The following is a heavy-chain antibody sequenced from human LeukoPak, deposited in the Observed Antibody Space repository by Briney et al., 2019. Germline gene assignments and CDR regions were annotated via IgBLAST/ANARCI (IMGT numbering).Heavy chain of an antibody. J-gene: IGHJ4*02. V-gene: IGHV3-23*01. CDR3: AKGGYSYGWDY. CDR2: ISGSGGST. CDR1: GGTFSSYA. Sequence: SCKASGGTFSSYAISWVRQAPGKGLEWVSAISGSGGSTYYADSVKGRFTISRDNSKNTLYLQMNSLRAEDTAVYYCAKGGYSYGWDYWGQGTLVTVSS. D-gene: IGHD5-18*01.